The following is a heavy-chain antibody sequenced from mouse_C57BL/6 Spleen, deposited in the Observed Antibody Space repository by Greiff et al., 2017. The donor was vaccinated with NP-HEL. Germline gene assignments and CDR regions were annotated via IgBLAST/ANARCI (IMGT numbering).Heavy chain of an antibody. D-gene: IGHD2-2*01. CDR3: ARHGYHWYFDV. V-gene: IGHV5-9*01. CDR2: ISGGGGNT. CDR1: GFTFSSYT. J-gene: IGHJ1*03. Sequence: EVKLEESGGGLVKPGGSLKLSCAASGFTFSSYTMSWVRQTPEKRLEWVATISGGGGNTYYPDSVKGRFTISRDNAKNTLYLQMSSLRSEDTALYYCARHGYHWYFDVWGTGTTVTVSS.